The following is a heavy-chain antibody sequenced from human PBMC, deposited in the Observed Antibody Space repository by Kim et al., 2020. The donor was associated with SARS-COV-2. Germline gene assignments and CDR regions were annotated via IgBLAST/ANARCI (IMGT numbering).Heavy chain of an antibody. CDR2: IYYSGST. J-gene: IGHJ4*02. V-gene: IGHV4-39*01. Sequence: SETLSLTCTVSGGSISSSSYYWGWIRQPPGKGLEWIGSIYYSGSTYYNPSLKSRVTISVDTSKNQFSLKLSSVTAADTAVYYCAKMGYTPGIAVAGWGQGTLVTVSS. CDR1: GGSISSSSYY. CDR3: AKMGYTPGIAVAG. D-gene: IGHD6-19*01.